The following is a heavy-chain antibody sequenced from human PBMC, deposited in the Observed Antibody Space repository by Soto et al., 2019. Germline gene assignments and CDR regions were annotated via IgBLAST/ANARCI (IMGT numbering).Heavy chain of an antibody. J-gene: IGHJ6*03. V-gene: IGHV3-23*01. CDR2: ISGSGGST. Sequence: GGSLRLSCAASGFTFSSYAMSWVRQAPGKGLEWVSAISGSGGSTYYADSGKGRFTISRDNSKNTLYLQMNSLRAEDTAVYYCAKAASGYFTPYYYYYYMDVWGKGTTVTVS. CDR3: AKAASGYFTPYYYYYYMDV. CDR1: GFTFSSYA. D-gene: IGHD3-3*01.